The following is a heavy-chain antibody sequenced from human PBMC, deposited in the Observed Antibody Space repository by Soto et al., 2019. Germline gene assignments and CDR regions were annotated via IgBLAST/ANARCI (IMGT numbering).Heavy chain of an antibody. J-gene: IGHJ5*02. CDR1: GGSISSYY. CDR2: IYYSGST. D-gene: IGHD3-22*01. CDR3: AREYYYDSSGYYDNWFDP. Sequence: TSETLSLTCTVSGGSISSYYWSWIRQPPGKGLEWIGYIYYSGSTNYNPSLKSRVTISVDTSKNQFSLKLSSVTAADTAVYYCAREYYYDSSGYYDNWFDPWGQGTLVTV. V-gene: IGHV4-59*01.